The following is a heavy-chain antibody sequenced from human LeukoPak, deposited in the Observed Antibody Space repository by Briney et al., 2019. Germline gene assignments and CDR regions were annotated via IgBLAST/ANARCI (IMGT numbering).Heavy chain of an antibody. D-gene: IGHD6-13*01. CDR1: GYTFTGYY. Sequence: ASVKVSCKASGYTFTGYYMHWVRQAPGQGLEWMGWINPNSGGTNYAQKFQGRVTMTRDTSMRTAHMELSRLTSGDTAVYYCARGGSSSWYFDLWGRGTLVTVSS. V-gene: IGHV1-2*02. CDR2: INPNSGGT. CDR3: ARGGSSSWYFDL. J-gene: IGHJ2*01.